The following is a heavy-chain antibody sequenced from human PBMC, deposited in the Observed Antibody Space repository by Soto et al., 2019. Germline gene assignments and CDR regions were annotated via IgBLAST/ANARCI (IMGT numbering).Heavy chain of an antibody. CDR2: ISYDGSNK. CDR3: AKDPTIVVVVAAPLCPLDY. V-gene: IGHV3-30*18. CDR1: GFTFSSYG. J-gene: IGHJ4*02. Sequence: QVQLVESGGGVVQPGRSLRLSCAASGFTFSSYGMHWVRQAPGKGLEWVAVISYDGSNKYYADSVKGRFTISRDNSKNTLYLQMNSLRAEDTAVYYCAKDPTIVVVVAAPLCPLDYWGQGTLVTVSS. D-gene: IGHD2-15*01.